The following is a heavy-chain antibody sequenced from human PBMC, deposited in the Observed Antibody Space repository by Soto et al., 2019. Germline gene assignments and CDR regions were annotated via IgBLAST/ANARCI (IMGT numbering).Heavy chain of an antibody. CDR3: ARQAGYHIYYYYGMDV. V-gene: IGHV4-39*01. CDR2: IYYSGST. D-gene: IGHD3-9*01. CDR1: GGSISSSSYY. J-gene: IGHJ6*02. Sequence: QLQLQESGPGLVKPSETLSLTCTVSGGSISSSSYYWGWIRQPPGKGLEWIGSIYYSGSTYYNPSLKSRVTISVDTSKNQFSLKLSSVTAADTAVYYCARQAGYHIYYYYGMDVWGQGTTVTVSS.